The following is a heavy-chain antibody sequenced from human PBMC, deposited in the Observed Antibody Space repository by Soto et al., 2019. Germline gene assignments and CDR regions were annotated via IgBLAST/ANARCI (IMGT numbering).Heavy chain of an antibody. J-gene: IGHJ4*02. CDR1: GLTFTRHP. D-gene: IGHD2-8*01. Sequence: HPGGSLRLSCAASGLTFTRHPLHWVRQAPGKGLEWVAVISHDGNNKYYADSVKGRFTISRDNSMNMLYLQMHGLRTEDTAIFYCARASGHIYATLHGPFDHWGQGALVTVSS. CDR3: ARASGHIYATLHGPFDH. V-gene: IGHV3-30-3*01. CDR2: ISHDGNNK.